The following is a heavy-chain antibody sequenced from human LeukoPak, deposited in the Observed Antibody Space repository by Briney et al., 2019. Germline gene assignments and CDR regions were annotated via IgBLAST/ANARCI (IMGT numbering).Heavy chain of an antibody. Sequence: GASVKVSCKASGYTFTSYYMHWVRQAPGQGLEWMGITNPSGGSTSYAQKFQGRVTMTRDTSTSTVYMELSSLRSEDTAVYYCARDRSSWYFDLWGRGTLVTVSS. CDR2: TNPSGGST. V-gene: IGHV1-46*01. D-gene: IGHD2-2*01. J-gene: IGHJ2*01. CDR3: ARDRSSWYFDL. CDR1: GYTFTSYY.